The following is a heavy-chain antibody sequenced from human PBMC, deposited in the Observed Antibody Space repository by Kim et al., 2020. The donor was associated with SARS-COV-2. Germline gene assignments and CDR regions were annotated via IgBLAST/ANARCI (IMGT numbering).Heavy chain of an antibody. V-gene: IGHV4-34*01. J-gene: IGHJ5*02. CDR1: GGSFSGYY. D-gene: IGHD3-3*01. Sequence: SETLSLTCAVYGGSFSGYYWSWIRQPPGKGLEWIGEINHSGSTNYNPSLKSRVTISVDTSKNQFSLKLSSVTAADTAVYYCARGDYDFWSGYRNWFDPWGQGTLVTVSS. CDR3: ARGDYDFWSGYRNWFDP. CDR2: INHSGST.